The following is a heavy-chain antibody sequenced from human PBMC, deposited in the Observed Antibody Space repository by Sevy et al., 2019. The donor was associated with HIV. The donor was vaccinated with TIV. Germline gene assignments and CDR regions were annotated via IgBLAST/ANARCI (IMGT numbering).Heavy chain of an antibody. CDR3: AKDITPRNYDILTGYYRRDYYYGMDV. J-gene: IGHJ6*02. CDR1: GFTFDDYA. Sequence: GGSLRLSCAASGFTFDDYAMHWVRQAPGKGLEWVSGISWNSGSIGYADSVKGRFTISRDNAKNSLYLQMNSRRAEDTALYYCAKDITPRNYDILTGYYRRDYYYGMDVWGQGTTVTVSS. V-gene: IGHV3-9*01. D-gene: IGHD3-9*01. CDR2: ISWNSGSI.